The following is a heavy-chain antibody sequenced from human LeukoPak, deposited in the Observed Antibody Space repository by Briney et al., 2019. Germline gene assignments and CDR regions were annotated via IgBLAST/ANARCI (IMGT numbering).Heavy chain of an antibody. CDR1: RFTFSSYW. D-gene: IGHD2-2*01. V-gene: IGHV3-7*01. Sequence: PGGSLRLSCAASRFTFSSYWMSWVRQAPGKGLEWVANIQQDGSEKYYVDFVKGRFTISRDNAKNSLYLQMNSLRAEDTAVYYCARDARVVLDYWGQGTLVTVSS. J-gene: IGHJ4*02. CDR3: ARDARVVLDY. CDR2: IQQDGSEK.